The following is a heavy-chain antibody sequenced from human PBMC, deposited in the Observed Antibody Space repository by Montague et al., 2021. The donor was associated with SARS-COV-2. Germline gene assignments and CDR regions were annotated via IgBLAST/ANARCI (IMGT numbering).Heavy chain of an antibody. CDR3: ARDRFDFGAGRQGTIDF. D-gene: IGHD3-10*01. Sequence: SETLSLTCSVSGDSITNHYWSWIRQPAGKGLEWIGRLHFTGKTNFSPFFSSRLTMSADTSKNQFSLELTSVTAADTAIYFCARDRFDFGAGRQGTIDFWGQGTLVTVSS. V-gene: IGHV4-4*07. CDR1: GDSITNHY. CDR2: LHFTGKT. J-gene: IGHJ4*02.